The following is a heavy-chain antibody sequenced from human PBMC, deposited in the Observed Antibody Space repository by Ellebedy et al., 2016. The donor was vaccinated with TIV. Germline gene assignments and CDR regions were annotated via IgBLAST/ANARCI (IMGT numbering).Heavy chain of an antibody. V-gene: IGHV4-34*01. CDR3: ARGRDSTTNYYYYYGMDV. J-gene: IGHJ6*02. D-gene: IGHD1-14*01. Sequence: SETLSLTXAVCGGSFSGYYWSWIRQPPGKGLEWIGEINHSGSTNYNPSLKSRVTISVDTSKNQFSLKLSSVTAADTAVYYCARGRDSTTNYYYYYGMDVWGQGTTVTVSS. CDR2: INHSGST. CDR1: GGSFSGYY.